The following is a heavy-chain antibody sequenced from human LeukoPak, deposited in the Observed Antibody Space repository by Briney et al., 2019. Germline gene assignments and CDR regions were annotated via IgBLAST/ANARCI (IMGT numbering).Heavy chain of an antibody. V-gene: IGHV1-69*01. CDR2: IIPIFGKT. CDR1: GGTFSSYA. Sequence: SVKVSCTGSGGTFSSYAISWVRQAPGQGLEWMGVIIPIFGKTTYAQRFQGRVTITADESTSTAYMELSSLRSEDTAVYYCARGVSCSSASCYTDYFDYWGQGTLVTVSS. D-gene: IGHD2-2*02. CDR3: ARGVSCSSASCYTDYFDY. J-gene: IGHJ4*02.